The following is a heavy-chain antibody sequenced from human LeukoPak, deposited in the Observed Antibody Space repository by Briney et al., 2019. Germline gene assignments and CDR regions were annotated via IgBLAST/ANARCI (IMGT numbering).Heavy chain of an antibody. Sequence: PSETLSLTCAVSGGSISTSSFYWNWIRQPPGKGLEWIGSVYYSGSTYYNPSLKSRVTISVDTSKDQFSLKLSSVTAADTAIYYCAIVSGDYILYWYFDLWGRGTLVTVSS. CDR3: AIVSGDYILYWYFDL. V-gene: IGHV4-39*02. CDR2: VYYSGST. D-gene: IGHD4-17*01. J-gene: IGHJ2*01. CDR1: GGSISTSSFY.